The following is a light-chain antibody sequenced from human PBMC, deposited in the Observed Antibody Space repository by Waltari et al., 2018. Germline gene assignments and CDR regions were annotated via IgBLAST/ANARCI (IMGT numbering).Light chain of an antibody. Sequence: SYELTQPPSVSVSPGQTASITCSGDKLGDKYACWYQQKPGQSPVLVIYQDSKRPSGIPGRFSGSNPGNTATLTISGTQAMDEADYYCQAWDSSAVVCGGGTKLTVL. CDR2: QDS. V-gene: IGLV3-1*01. CDR3: QAWDSSAVV. CDR1: KLGDKY. J-gene: IGLJ2*01.